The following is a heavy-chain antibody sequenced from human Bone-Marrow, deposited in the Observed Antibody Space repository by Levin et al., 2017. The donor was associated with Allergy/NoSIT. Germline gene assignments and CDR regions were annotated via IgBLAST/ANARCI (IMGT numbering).Heavy chain of an antibody. J-gene: IGHJ5*02. CDR3: ARDLDGSETYTWFDP. Sequence: SCAASGFTFSNYWMHWVRQVSGKGLVWVSRINGDGSTTTYADSVKGRFIISRDNAKNTLSLQMNSLRVEDTAVYYCARDLDGSETYTWFDPWGHGTLVTVSS. CDR2: INGDGSTT. CDR1: GFTFSNYW. V-gene: IGHV3-74*01. D-gene: IGHD3-10*01.